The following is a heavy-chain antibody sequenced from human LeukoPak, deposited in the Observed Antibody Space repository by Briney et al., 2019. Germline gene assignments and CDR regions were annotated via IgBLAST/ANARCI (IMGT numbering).Heavy chain of an antibody. J-gene: IGHJ4*02. CDR2: ISSSSSYI. D-gene: IGHD3-10*01. CDR3: AREAGSYYRGYYFDY. V-gene: IGHV3-21*01. Sequence: PGGSLRLSRAASGFTFSSYSMNWVRQGPGKGLEWVSSISSSSSYIYYADSVKGRFTISRDNAKNSLYLQMNSLRAEDTAVYYCAREAGSYYRGYYFDYWGQGTLVTVSS. CDR1: GFTFSSYS.